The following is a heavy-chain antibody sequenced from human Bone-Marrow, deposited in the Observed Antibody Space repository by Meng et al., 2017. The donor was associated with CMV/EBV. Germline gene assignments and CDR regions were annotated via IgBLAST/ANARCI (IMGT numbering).Heavy chain of an antibody. Sequence: GESLKISCAASGFTFSSYAMHWVRQAPGKGLEWVAVISYDGSNKYYADSVKGRFTISRDNSKNTLYLQMNSLRAEDTAVYYCARDLYWGQGTLVTGSS. V-gene: IGHV3-30-3*01. CDR1: GFTFSSYA. J-gene: IGHJ4*02. CDR2: ISYDGSNK. CDR3: ARDLY.